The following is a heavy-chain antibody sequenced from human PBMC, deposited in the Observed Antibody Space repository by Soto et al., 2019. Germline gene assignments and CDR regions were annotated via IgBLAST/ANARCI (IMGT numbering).Heavy chain of an antibody. V-gene: IGHV4-34*01. CDR2: INHSGST. CDR3: ARGRRDIVATIFSIDY. J-gene: IGHJ4*02. D-gene: IGHD5-12*01. CDR1: GGSFSGYY. Sequence: SETLSLTCAVYGGSFSGYYWRWIRQPPGKGLEWIGEINHSGSTNYNPSLKSRVTISVDTSKNQFYLKLSSVTAADTAVYYCARGRRDIVATIFSIDYWGQATLVTVSS.